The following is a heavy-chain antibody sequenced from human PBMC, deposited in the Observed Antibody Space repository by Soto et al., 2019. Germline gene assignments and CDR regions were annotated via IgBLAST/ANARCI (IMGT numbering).Heavy chain of an antibody. J-gene: IGHJ6*02. CDR1: GGSISSGGYY. V-gene: IGHV4-31*03. CDR3: ARDLRIAAAGYYYYYGMDV. CDR2: IYYSGST. Sequence: QVQLQESGPGLLKPSQTLSLTCTVSGGSISSGGYYWSWIRQHPGKGLEWIGYIYYSGSTYYNPSLKSRVTISVDTSKNQFSLKLSSVTAADTAVYYCARDLRIAAAGYYYYYGMDVWGQGTTVTVSS. D-gene: IGHD6-13*01.